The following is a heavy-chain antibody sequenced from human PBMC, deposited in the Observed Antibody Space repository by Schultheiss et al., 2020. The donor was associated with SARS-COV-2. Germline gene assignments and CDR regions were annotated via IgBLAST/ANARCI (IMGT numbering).Heavy chain of an antibody. Sequence: GSLRLSCTVSGGSISSYYWSWIRQPPGKGLEWIGEIYHSGSTNYNPSLKSRVTISVDTSKNQFSLKLSSVTAADTAVYYCARASSSSRDYYYYGMDVWGQGTTVTVSS. D-gene: IGHD6-13*01. CDR1: GGSISSYY. CDR2: IYHSGST. V-gene: IGHV4-59*12. J-gene: IGHJ6*02. CDR3: ARASSSSRDYYYYGMDV.